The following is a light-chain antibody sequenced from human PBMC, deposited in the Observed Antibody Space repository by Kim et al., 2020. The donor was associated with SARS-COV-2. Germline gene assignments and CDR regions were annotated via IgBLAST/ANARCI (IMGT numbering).Light chain of an antibody. CDR2: SAS. Sequence: EIVLTQSPGTLSLSPGERATLSCRTSQSVGSNFLAWYQQRPGQAPRLLIHSASSRAAGIPDRFSGSGSGTDFTLTISRLEPEDFAVYYCQQYGSSPPYNFGQGTKLEIK. CDR1: QSVGSNF. J-gene: IGKJ2*01. CDR3: QQYGSSPPYN. V-gene: IGKV3-20*01.